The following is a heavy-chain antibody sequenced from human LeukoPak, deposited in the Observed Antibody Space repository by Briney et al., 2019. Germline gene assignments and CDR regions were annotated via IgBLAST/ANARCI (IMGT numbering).Heavy chain of an antibody. D-gene: IGHD3-22*01. V-gene: IGHV4-59*01. CDR2: IYYSGST. CDR3: ARVHYDSSGYNFDY. Sequence: PSETLSLTCTVSGDSISSYYWSWIRQPPGKRLEWIGYIYYSGSTDYNPSLKSRVTISVDTSKNQFSLKLSSVTAADTAAYYCARVHYDSSGYNFDYWGQGTLVTVSS. J-gene: IGHJ4*02. CDR1: GDSISSYY.